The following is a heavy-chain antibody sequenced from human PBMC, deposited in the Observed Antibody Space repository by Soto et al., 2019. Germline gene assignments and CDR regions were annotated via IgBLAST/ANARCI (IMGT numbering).Heavy chain of an antibody. V-gene: IGHV4-34*01. CDR3: ARDKIPGLFDY. CDR1: GGSFSGYD. CDR2: INHSGST. J-gene: IGHJ4*02. Sequence: PSPTLSLTCDVYGGSFSGYDWTWIRQPPGTGLEWIGEINHSGSTNYNPSLKSRVTISVDTSKKQFSLKLTSVTAADTAVYYCARDKIPGLFDYWGQGTLVTVS. D-gene: IGHD2-21*01.